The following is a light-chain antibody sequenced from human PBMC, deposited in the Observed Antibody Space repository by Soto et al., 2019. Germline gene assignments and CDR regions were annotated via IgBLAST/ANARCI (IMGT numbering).Light chain of an antibody. CDR3: QQYNSFTRT. V-gene: IGKV1-5*03. CDR2: KAS. Sequence: DVQMTQAPSTLSASVGDRVTITCRANQSVNSWLAWYQQKPGKVPKLLIYKASSLETGVTSRFSDDGAGKEYTRTILSLQPDDFASYYCQQYNSFTRTFGQGTKVEI. CDR1: QSVNSW. J-gene: IGKJ1*01.